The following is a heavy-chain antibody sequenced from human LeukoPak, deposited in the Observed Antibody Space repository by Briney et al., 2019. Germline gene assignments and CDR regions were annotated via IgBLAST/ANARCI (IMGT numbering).Heavy chain of an antibody. CDR2: IYYSGST. V-gene: IGHV4-59*01. CDR1: GGSISSYY. Sequence: TSETLSLTCTVSGGSISSYYWSWIRQPPGKGLEWIGYIYYSGSTNYNPSLKSRVTISVDTSKNQFSLKLSSVTAADTAVYYCARDQMFGVGATKDWYFDLWGRGTLVTVSS. CDR3: ARDQMFGVGATKDWYFDL. J-gene: IGHJ2*01. D-gene: IGHD1-26*01.